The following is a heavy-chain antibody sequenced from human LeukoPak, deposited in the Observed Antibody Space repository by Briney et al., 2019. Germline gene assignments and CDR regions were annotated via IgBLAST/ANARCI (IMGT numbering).Heavy chain of an antibody. CDR1: GFTFSSYS. D-gene: IGHD3-22*01. J-gene: IGHJ5*02. V-gene: IGHV3-21*01. CDR3: ARFGDYYDYWFDP. CDR2: ISSSSSYI. Sequence: GSLRLSCAASGFTFSSYSMNWVRQAPGKGLEWVSSISSSSSYIYYADSVKGRFTISRDNAKNSLYLQMNSLRAEDTAVYYCARFGDYYDYWFDPWGQGTLVTVSS.